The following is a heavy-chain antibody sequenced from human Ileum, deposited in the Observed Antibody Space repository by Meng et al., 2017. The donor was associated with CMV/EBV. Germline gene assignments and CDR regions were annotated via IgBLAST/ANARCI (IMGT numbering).Heavy chain of an antibody. CDR3: AKGPWSSSGYIGHDV. D-gene: IGHD6-6*01. V-gene: IGHV3-23*01. CDR1: GFTFKINF. Sequence: GESLKISCAASGFTFKINFINWVRQAPGKGLEWVSAISGSGDITVYVDSVKGRFTISRDNSKNTLYLQRDSLRADDTALYYCAKGPWSSSGYIGHDVWGQGTTVTVSS. CDR2: ISGSGDIT. J-gene: IGHJ6*02.